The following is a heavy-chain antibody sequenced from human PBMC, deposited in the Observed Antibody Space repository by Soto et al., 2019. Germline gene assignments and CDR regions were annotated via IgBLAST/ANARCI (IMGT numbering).Heavy chain of an antibody. CDR1: GYSFATSG. D-gene: IGHD3-22*01. V-gene: IGHV1-18*01. Sequence: QVKLVQSGTEVKQPGASMKVSCKASGYSFATSGISWVRQAPGQGLEWMGWISAYNGNTNYDQKPQNRVTMTTDTTTSTAYLELRTLRSDDTAVYYCARAGQYYASSGYANWGQGTLVTVSS. CDR3: ARAGQYYASSGYAN. J-gene: IGHJ4*02. CDR2: ISAYNGNT.